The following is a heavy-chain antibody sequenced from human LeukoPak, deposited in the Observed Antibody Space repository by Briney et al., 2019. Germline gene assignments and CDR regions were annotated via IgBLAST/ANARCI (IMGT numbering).Heavy chain of an antibody. J-gene: IGHJ4*02. D-gene: IGHD2-15*01. V-gene: IGHV3-23*01. CDR1: GFTFSDYV. CDR3: ARRDIVVVVSASDY. Sequence: GGSRRLSCAASGFTFSDYVMRWVRQAPGEGRGWVSGITSRGDRTFYGDFRRGPFTMARRNSKNTVYLQMNSLRVHDTAVYYCARRDIVVVVSASDYWGQGHLVTVSS. CDR2: ITSRGDRT.